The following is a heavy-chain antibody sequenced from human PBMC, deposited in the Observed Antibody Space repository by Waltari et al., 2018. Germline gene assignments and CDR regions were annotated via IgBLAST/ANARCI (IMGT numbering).Heavy chain of an antibody. CDR2: IYTSGST. CDR3: ARGLAAREGLDY. Sequence: QVQLQESGPGLVKPSQTLSLTCTVSGGSISSGSYSWSWIRQPAGKGLEWIGRIYTSGSTNYNPSLKSRVTISVDTSKNQFSLKLSSVTAADTAVYYCARGLAAREGLDYWGQGTLVTVSS. V-gene: IGHV4-61*02. J-gene: IGHJ4*02. D-gene: IGHD6-6*01. CDR1: GGSISSGSYS.